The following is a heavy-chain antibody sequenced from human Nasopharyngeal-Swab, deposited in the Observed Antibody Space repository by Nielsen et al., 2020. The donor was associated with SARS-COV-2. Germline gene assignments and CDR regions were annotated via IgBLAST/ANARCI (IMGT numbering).Heavy chain of an antibody. CDR3: ARDFPVGGDSDSFGHY. CDR1: GYTLTELS. V-gene: IGHV1-24*01. Sequence: ASVKVSCKVSGYTLTELSMHWVRQAPGKGLEWMGGFDPEDGETIYAQKFQGRVTMTEDTSTDTAYMELSSLRSEDTAVYYCARDFPVGGDSDSFGHYWGQGTLVTVSS. D-gene: IGHD4-17*01. J-gene: IGHJ4*02. CDR2: FDPEDGET.